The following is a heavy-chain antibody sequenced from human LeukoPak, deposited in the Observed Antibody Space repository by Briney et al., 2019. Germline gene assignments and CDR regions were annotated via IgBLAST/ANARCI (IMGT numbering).Heavy chain of an antibody. V-gene: IGHV4-4*09. CDR2: ISTSGST. Sequence: PSETLSLTCTVSGGSISSYYWSWIRQPPGKGLEWLGYISTSGSTNYRSSLKSRVTISVATTKNQFSLKLTSVTAADTAVYYCARDIQDGSGITITALNAFDIWGQGTMVTVSS. CDR1: GGSISSYY. J-gene: IGHJ3*02. D-gene: IGHD3-10*01. CDR3: ARDIQDGSGITITALNAFDI.